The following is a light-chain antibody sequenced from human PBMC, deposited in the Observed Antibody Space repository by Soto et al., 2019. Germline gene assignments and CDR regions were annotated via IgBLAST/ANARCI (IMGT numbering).Light chain of an antibody. Sequence: DIHMTQSPSTLSASVGDRVTISCRASQDVYTWLAWYQQKPGKAPKFLIYKASILQSGVPSRLSGNGSGTEFTLTISSLQPDDFATYYCQQYSRLYTFGQGTKVDIK. CDR2: KAS. V-gene: IGKV1-5*03. CDR1: QDVYTW. CDR3: QQYSRLYT. J-gene: IGKJ2*01.